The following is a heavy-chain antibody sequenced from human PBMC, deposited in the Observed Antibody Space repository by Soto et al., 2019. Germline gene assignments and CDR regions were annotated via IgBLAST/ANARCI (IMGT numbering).Heavy chain of an antibody. Sequence: PGGSRRLSCAASGSTFSYYGMHWVSQAPGKRLGWVGVVWLEGSKVNYADSVNGRFPISRGNSKNTLYLEMNSLRVEDTAVYYCARDGTGWTGGDHWGQGTLVTVSS. CDR2: VWLEGSKV. D-gene: IGHD6-19*01. J-gene: IGHJ4*02. CDR3: ARDGTGWTGGDH. CDR1: GSTFSYYG. V-gene: IGHV3-33*01.